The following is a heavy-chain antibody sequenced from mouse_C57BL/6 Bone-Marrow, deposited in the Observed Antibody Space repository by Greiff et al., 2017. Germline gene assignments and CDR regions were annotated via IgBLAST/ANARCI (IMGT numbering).Heavy chain of an antibody. CDR3: ARAIDY. CDR1: GYSITSGYY. Sequence: ESGPGLVKPSQSLSLPCSVTGYSITSGYYWNWIRQFPGNKLEWMGYISYDGSNNYNPSLKNRISITRDTSKNQFFLKLNSVTTEDTATYYCARAIDYWGQGTTLTVSS. CDR2: ISYDGSN. J-gene: IGHJ2*01. V-gene: IGHV3-6*01.